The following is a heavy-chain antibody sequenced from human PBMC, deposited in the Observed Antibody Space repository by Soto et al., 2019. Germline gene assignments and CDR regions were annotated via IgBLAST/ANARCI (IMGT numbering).Heavy chain of an antibody. CDR1: GGSFSGYY. Sequence: SETRSLTCAVYGGSFSGYYWSWILQPPGKGLEWIVEINHSGSTNYNPSLKSRVTISVDTSKNQFSLKLSSVTAADTAVYYCARIHWNYLWYFDLWGRGTLVTVSS. J-gene: IGHJ2*01. D-gene: IGHD1-7*01. CDR2: INHSGST. V-gene: IGHV4-34*01. CDR3: ARIHWNYLWYFDL.